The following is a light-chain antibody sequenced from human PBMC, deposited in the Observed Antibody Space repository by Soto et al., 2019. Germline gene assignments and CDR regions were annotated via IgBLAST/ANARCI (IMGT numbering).Light chain of an antibody. J-gene: IGKJ2*01. CDR2: DVF. CDR3: QQYDKLPTYT. V-gene: IGKV1-33*01. CDR1: QDIRNY. Sequence: DIQMTQSPYSLSASVGDRVTITCQASQDIRNYLNWYQQKPGEAPKLLIYDVFNLETGVPSRFSGSGSGTDFTFTISSLQPEDFATYYCQQYDKLPTYTFGQGTKLEIK.